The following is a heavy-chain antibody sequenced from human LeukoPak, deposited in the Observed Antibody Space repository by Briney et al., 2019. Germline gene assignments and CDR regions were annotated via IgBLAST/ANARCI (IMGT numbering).Heavy chain of an antibody. CDR3: ARLAYCSNDVCYSNYYYSMDV. V-gene: IGHV5-51*01. CDR1: GYTFSSYW. D-gene: IGHD2-8*01. CDR2: IYPDDSDT. Sequence: PGESLQISCQGSGYTFSSYWIGWVRQMPGKGLEWMGIIYPDDSDTRYSPSFQGQVTISADKSISTAYLQWSSLKASDTAMYYCARLAYCSNDVCYSNYYYSMDVWGKGTTVTVSS. J-gene: IGHJ6*03.